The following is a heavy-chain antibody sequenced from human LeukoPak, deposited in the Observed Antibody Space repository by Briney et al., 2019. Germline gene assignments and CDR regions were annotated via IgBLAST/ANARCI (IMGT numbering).Heavy chain of an antibody. CDR2: ISYAGSNK. CDR3: ARDWAYYFDY. D-gene: IGHD3-16*01. Sequence: GRSLRLSCAASGFTFSSYGMHWVRQAPGKGLEWVAGISYAGSNKYYTDSVKGRFTVSRDDSKHTLYLQMNSLRAEDTAMYYCARDWAYYFDYWGQGTLVTVSP. V-gene: IGHV3-30*03. CDR1: GFTFSSYG. J-gene: IGHJ4*02.